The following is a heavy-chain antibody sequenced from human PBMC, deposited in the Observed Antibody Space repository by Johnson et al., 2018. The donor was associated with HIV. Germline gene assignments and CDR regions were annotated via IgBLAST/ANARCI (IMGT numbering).Heavy chain of an antibody. CDR1: GFTFSSYG. CDR2: IYSGDST. V-gene: IGHV3-NL1*01. D-gene: IGHD6-19*01. Sequence: VQLVESGGGVVQPGGSLRLSCAASGFTFSSYGMHWVRQAPGKGLEWVSVIYSGDSTNYADSVTGRFPISRDNSKNTLYLQMNSLRAEDTAVDYCARGVQWSLLGAFDIWGQGIMVTVSS. CDR3: ARGVQWSLLGAFDI. J-gene: IGHJ3*02.